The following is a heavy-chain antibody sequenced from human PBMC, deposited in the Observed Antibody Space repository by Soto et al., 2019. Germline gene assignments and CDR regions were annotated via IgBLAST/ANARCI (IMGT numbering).Heavy chain of an antibody. V-gene: IGHV1-18*01. D-gene: IGHD3-9*01. Sequence: QIQLVQAGAEVKKHGASVKLSCMASGYTFTNSGISWVRQAPVQGLEWMGWINTYNGNTHYAQKLQGRVTMTTDTSTNTAYMELRSLRSDDTAMYFCARDPMTGYLQFDYWGQGTLVTVSS. J-gene: IGHJ4*02. CDR3: ARDPMTGYLQFDY. CDR2: INTYNGNT. CDR1: GYTFTNSG.